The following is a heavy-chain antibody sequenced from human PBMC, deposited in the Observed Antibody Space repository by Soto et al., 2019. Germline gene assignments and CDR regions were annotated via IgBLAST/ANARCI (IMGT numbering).Heavy chain of an antibody. Sequence: GSLRLSCAASGFTFSSYWMHWVRQAPGKGLVWVSRINSDGSSTSYADSVKGRFTISRDNAKNTLYLQMNSLRAEDTAVYYCARATGGYFAHFDDWGQGALVTVSS. CDR2: INSDGSST. V-gene: IGHV3-74*01. J-gene: IGHJ4*02. D-gene: IGHD5-12*01. CDR1: GFTFSSYW. CDR3: ARATGGYFAHFDD.